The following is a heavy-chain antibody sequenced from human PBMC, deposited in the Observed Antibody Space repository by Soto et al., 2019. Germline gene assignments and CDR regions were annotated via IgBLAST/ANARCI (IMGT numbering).Heavy chain of an antibody. CDR3: ARLEPRYYYYGMDV. V-gene: IGHV4-61*01. J-gene: IGHJ6*02. CDR1: GGSVSSGSYY. Sequence: SETLSLTCTVSGGSVSSGSYYWSWIRQPPGKGLEWIGYIYYSGSTNYNPSLKSRVTISVDTSKNQFSLKLSSVTAADTAVYYCARLEPRYYYYGMDVWGQGTTVTVSS. CDR2: IYYSGST.